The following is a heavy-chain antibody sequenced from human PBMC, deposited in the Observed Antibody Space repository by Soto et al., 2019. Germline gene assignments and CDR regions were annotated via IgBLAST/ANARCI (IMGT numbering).Heavy chain of an antibody. CDR2: ISGSGGST. V-gene: IGHV3-23*01. CDR3: AKFVSSSSLFYYYSMDV. CDR1: GFTFSSYA. D-gene: IGHD6-6*01. J-gene: IGHJ6*03. Sequence: GGSLRLSCAASGFTFSSYAMSWVRQAPGKGLEWVSAISGSGGSTYYADSVKGRFTISRDNSKNTLYLQMNSLRAEDTAVYYCAKFVSSSSLFYYYSMDVWGKGTTVTVSS.